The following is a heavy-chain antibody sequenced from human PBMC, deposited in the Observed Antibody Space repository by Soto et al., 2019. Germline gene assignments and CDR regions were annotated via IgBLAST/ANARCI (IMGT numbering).Heavy chain of an antibody. V-gene: IGHV3-23*01. Sequence: GGSLRLSCAASGFSFNNYWMHWVRQAPGKGLVWVSGIIDSGASTYYADSVKGRFTISRDNSKSTLYLQMNSLRAEDTALYYCAKGRSYYYYYGVDVWGQGTTVTVS. CDR3: AKGRSYYYYYGVDV. J-gene: IGHJ6*02. CDR1: GFSFNNYW. CDR2: IIDSGAST.